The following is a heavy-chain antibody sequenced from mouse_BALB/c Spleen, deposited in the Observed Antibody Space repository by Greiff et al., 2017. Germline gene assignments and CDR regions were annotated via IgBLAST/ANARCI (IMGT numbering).Heavy chain of an antibody. D-gene: IGHD1-1*02. CDR1: GYSFTGYY. V-gene: IGHV1S34*01. CDR3: AREDYGNYYAMDY. J-gene: IGHJ4*01. Sequence: LVKTGASVKISCKASGYSFTGYYMHWVKQSHGKSLEWIGYISCYNGATSYNQKFKGKATFTVDTSSSTAYMQFNSLTSEDSAVYYCAREDYGNYYAMDYWGQGTSVTVSS. CDR2: ISCYNGAT.